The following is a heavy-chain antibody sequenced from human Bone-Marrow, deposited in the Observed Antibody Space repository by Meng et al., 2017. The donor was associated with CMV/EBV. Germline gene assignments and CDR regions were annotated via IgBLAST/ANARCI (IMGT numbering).Heavy chain of an antibody. Sequence: SVKVSCKASGGNFRNDASSWVRQAPGQGLEWVGGVISLFGTPNYAQKFQGRVTITTDESTTTVYMEMSSLRSDDTAVFYCAIPRVGYCSSSSCPPAYWGQGTLVTVSS. V-gene: IGHV1-69*05. CDR1: GGNFRNDA. D-gene: IGHD2-2*01. CDR2: VISLFGTP. CDR3: AIPRVGYCSSSSCPPAY. J-gene: IGHJ4*02.